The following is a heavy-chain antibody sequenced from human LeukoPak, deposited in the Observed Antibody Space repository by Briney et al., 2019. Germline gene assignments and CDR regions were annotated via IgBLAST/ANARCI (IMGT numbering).Heavy chain of an antibody. CDR2: VKIRRDGGTI. CDR1: GFTFSSAW. D-gene: IGHD2-21*02. CDR3: AQGGGYCGGDCFFYFDK. V-gene: IGHV3-15*01. J-gene: IGHJ4*02. Sequence: GGSLRLSCAASGFTFSSAWMNWVRQAPGKGLEWVGRVKIRRDGGTIDYAAPVQGTFTISRDDSKNTLYLQMNSLRAEDSAVYYCAQGGGYCGGDCFFYFDKWGQGTLVTVSS.